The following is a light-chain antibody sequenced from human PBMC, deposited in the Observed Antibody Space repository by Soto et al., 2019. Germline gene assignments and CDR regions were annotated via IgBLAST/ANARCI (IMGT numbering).Light chain of an antibody. CDR3: QQYGRSPLMYT. CDR1: QSVTSNY. J-gene: IGKJ2*01. CDR2: GAS. Sequence: EIVLTQSPGTLSLSPGERATLSCRASQSVTSNYLAWYQQKPGQAPRLLIYGASTRAAGVPDRFSGSGCGTDFTLTITRLELQAFEVYYCQQYGRSPLMYTFGQGTKLEVK. V-gene: IGKV3-20*01.